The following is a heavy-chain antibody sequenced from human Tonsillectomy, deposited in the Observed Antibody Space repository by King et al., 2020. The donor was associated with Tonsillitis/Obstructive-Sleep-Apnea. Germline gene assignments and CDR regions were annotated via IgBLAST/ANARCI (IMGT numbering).Heavy chain of an antibody. CDR3: TSATSGGWYAPMSDY. Sequence: VQLVESGGGLVQPGRSLRLSCTASGFTFGDYAMSWVRQAPGKGLEWVGFIRSKAYGGTTEYAASVKGRFTISRDDSKSIAYLQMNSLKTEDTAVYYCTSATSGGWYAPMSDYWGQGTLVTVSS. V-gene: IGHV3-49*04. CDR2: IRSKAYGGTT. J-gene: IGHJ4*02. CDR1: GFTFGDYA. D-gene: IGHD6-19*01.